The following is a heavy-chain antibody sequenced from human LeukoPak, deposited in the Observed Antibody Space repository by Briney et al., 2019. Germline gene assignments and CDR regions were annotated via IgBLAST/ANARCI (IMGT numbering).Heavy chain of an antibody. CDR3: ARDQYDTWSRRGNFDS. CDR2: IKQDGSKK. V-gene: IGHV3-7*03. CDR1: GFPFSSYW. J-gene: IGHJ4*02. D-gene: IGHD3-3*01. Sequence: SGGSLRLSCVASGFPFSSYWMTWVRQAPGKGLEWVANIKQDGSKKSYVDSVKGRFTISRDNTKNSLYLQMNSLRAEDTAVFYCARDQYDTWSRRGNFDSWGQGTLVIVSS.